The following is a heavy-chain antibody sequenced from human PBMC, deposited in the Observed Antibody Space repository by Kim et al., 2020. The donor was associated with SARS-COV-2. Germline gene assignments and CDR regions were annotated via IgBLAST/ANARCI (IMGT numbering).Heavy chain of an antibody. Sequence: ALKGHITNTRDNARASRYLQMNSLRAEDTAVYYCARVLTSGWSYFDYWGQGTLVTVSS. D-gene: IGHD6-19*01. CDR3: ARVLTSGWSYFDY. J-gene: IGHJ4*02. V-gene: IGHV3-21*04.